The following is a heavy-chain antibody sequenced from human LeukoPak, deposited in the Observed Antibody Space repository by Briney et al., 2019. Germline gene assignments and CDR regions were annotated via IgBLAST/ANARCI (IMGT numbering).Heavy chain of an antibody. D-gene: IGHD3-22*01. CDR2: IFYSGST. J-gene: IGHJ4*02. V-gene: IGHV4-39*01. CDR1: GGSISSSSYY. Sequence: SETLSLTCTVSGGSISSSSYYWGWIRQPPGKGLEWIGSIFYSGSTYYNPSLKSRVTMSVDTSKNQFSLKLSSVTAADTAVYYCARLYSHSSGYFDYWGQGTLVTVSS. CDR3: ARLYSHSSGYFDY.